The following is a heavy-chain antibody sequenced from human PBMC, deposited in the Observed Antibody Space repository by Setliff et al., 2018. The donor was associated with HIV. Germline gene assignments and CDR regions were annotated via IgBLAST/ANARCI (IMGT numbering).Heavy chain of an antibody. CDR3: VHTPVSRNEYFFDY. J-gene: IGHJ4*02. V-gene: IGHV2-5*01. D-gene: IGHD2-2*01. Sequence: SGPSCEPTQTLPLTCTFSGFSLSTSGVGVGWIRQPPGKALEWLAVIYWNGNKYYSPSLRSRLTVTRDASKNQVVLTMTNMAPVDTATYFCVHTPVSRNEYFFDYWGQGTLVTVSS. CDR1: GFSLSTSGVG. CDR2: IYWNGNK.